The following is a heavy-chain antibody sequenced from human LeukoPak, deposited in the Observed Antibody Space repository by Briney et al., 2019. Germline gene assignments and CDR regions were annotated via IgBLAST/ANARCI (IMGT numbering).Heavy chain of an antibody. CDR1: GFTFSSYE. Sequence: PGGSLRLSCAASGFTFSSYEMNWVRQAPGKGLEWVSYISSSGSTIYYADSVKGRFTISRDNAKNSLYLQMNSLRAEDTAVYYCAIDGDYYGSGSSFDYWGQGTLVTVSS. D-gene: IGHD3-10*01. V-gene: IGHV3-48*03. CDR3: AIDGDYYGSGSSFDY. J-gene: IGHJ4*02. CDR2: ISSSGSTI.